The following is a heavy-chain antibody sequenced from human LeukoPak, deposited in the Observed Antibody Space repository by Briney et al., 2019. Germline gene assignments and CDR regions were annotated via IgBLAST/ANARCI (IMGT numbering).Heavy chain of an antibody. V-gene: IGHV3-23*01. CDR3: AKDWGEATVTNWFDP. CDR2: ISFSGDSI. CDR1: GFTFGDSA. D-gene: IGHD4-11*01. Sequence: PGGSLRLSCAASGFTFGDSAMTWVRQAPGKGLEWVSLISFSGDSIYYADSVRGRFTISRDNSKDTLFLQMNSLRPEDTAVYYCAKDWGEATVTNWFDPWGQGTLVTVSS. J-gene: IGHJ5*02.